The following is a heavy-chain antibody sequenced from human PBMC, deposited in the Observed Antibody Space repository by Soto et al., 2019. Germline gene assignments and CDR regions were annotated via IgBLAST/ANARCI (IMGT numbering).Heavy chain of an antibody. CDR3: ARAQARDEDAFDI. Sequence: QVQLVESGGGVVQPGRSQRLSCAASGFTFSSYAMHWVRQAPGKGLEWVAVISYDGSNKYYADSVKGRFTISRDNSKNTLYLQMNSLRAEDTAVYYCARAQARDEDAFDIWGQGTMVTVSS. J-gene: IGHJ3*02. CDR2: ISYDGSNK. CDR1: GFTFSSYA. V-gene: IGHV3-30-3*01.